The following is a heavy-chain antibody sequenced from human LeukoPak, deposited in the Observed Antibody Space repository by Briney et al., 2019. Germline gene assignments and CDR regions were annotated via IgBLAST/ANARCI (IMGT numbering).Heavy chain of an antibody. J-gene: IGHJ4*02. CDR3: ARVGSTVAAGTPDY. D-gene: IGHD6-13*01. CDR1: GFTFSDYY. CDR2: ISGSGRHT. V-gene: IGHV3-11*06. Sequence: GGSLRLSCAASGFTFSDYYMSWIRQAPGKGLEWVPYISGSGRHTTYADSVRGRFTISRDNAKNSLSLQVNSRRADDTAVYYCARVGSTVAAGTPDYWGQGTLVTVSS.